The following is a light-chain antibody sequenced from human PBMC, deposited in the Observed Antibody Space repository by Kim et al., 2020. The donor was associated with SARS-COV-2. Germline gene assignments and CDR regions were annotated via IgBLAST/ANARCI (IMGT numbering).Light chain of an antibody. J-gene: IGKJ3*01. CDR1: QSVSSSY. V-gene: IGKV3-20*01. Sequence: APGERATLSCRASQSVSSSYLAWYQQKPGQAPRLLIYGASSRATCIPDRFSGSGSGTDFTLTISRLEPEDFAVYYCQQYGSSLFSFGPGTTVYIK. CDR2: GAS. CDR3: QQYGSSLFS.